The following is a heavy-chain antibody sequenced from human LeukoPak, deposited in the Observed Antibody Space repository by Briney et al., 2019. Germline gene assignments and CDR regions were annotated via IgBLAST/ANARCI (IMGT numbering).Heavy chain of an antibody. J-gene: IGHJ3*02. D-gene: IGHD3-22*01. V-gene: IGHV3-30*04. CDR2: ISYDGSNK. CDR3: VGTTMIVVVGPDAFDI. Sequence: GGSLRLSCAASGFTFSSYAMHWVRQAPGKGLEWVAVISYDGSNKYYADSVKGRFTISRDNSKNTLYLQMNSLRAEDTAVYYCVGTTMIVVVGPDAFDIWGQGTMVTVSS. CDR1: GFTFSSYA.